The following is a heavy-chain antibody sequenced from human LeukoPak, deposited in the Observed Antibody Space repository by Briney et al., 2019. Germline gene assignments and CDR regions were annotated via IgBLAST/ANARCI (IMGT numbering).Heavy chain of an antibody. CDR3: ARWGSCWSS. V-gene: IGHV3-7*01. CDR2: IKKDGSEK. J-gene: IGHJ2*01. Sequence: PGGSLRLSCAASGFAFSTYWMSWVRQAPGKGLEWVANIKKDGSEKYYVDSVKGRFTISRDNAKNSLYLQMNSLRAEDTAVYYCARWGSCWSSWGRGTLVTVSS. D-gene: IGHD6-13*01. CDR1: GFAFSTYW.